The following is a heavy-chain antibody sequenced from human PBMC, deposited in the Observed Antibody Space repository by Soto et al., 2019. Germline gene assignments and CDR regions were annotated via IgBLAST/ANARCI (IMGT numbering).Heavy chain of an antibody. CDR2: IYYSGST. J-gene: IGHJ4*02. CDR1: GGSISSYY. CDR3: ARGMTTVTTLDY. V-gene: IGHV4-59*12. Sequence: PSETLSLTCTVSGGSISSYYGGWFRQPPGKGLEWIGYIYYSGSTTYHPSLKSRVTISVDTSKNQFSLKLTSVTAADTAVYYCARGMTTVTTLDYWGQGTLVTVSS. D-gene: IGHD4-4*01.